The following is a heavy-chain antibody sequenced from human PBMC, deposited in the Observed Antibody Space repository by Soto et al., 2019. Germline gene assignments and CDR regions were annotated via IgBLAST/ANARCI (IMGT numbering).Heavy chain of an antibody. V-gene: IGHV3-33*01. CDR3: ASGYSVYADSGYNWFDP. D-gene: IGHD5-12*01. CDR2: IWYDGTEK. CDR1: GFTFSNYG. Sequence: QVQLVESGGGVVQPGRSLRLSCAASGFTFSNYGMHWVRQAPGKGLEWVAVIWYDGTEKFYADSVKGRFTISRDNSKNTLSLQMNCLRAEDTAVYHCASGYSVYADSGYNWFDPWGQGTLVTVSS. J-gene: IGHJ5*02.